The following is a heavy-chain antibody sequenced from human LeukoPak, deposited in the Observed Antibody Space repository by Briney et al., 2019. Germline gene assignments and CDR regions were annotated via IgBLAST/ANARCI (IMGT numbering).Heavy chain of an antibody. J-gene: IGHJ6*03. CDR2: INHSGST. V-gene: IGHV4-34*01. D-gene: IGHD2-15*01. CDR1: GGSFSGYY. Sequence: PSETLSLTCAVYGGSFSGYYWSWIRQPPGKGLEWIGEINHSGSTNYNPSLKSRVTISVDTSKNQFSLKLSSVTAADTAVYYCARAVNPRYCSGGSCYSVTHYYYYMDVWGKGTTVTVSS. CDR3: ARAVNPRYCSGGSCYSVTHYYYYMDV.